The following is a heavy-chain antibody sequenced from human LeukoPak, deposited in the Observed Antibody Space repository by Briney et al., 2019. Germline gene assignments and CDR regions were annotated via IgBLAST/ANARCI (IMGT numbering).Heavy chain of an antibody. CDR3: ARLGLVRARNYLDY. V-gene: IGHV3-72*01. J-gene: IGHJ4*02. D-gene: IGHD1-26*01. CDR2: IRNKANRYTT. CDR1: GVTFSDHQ. Sequence: GGSLRLSCAATGVTFSDHQMDLVRQAPGKGLERVGRIRNKANRYTTESAPSVKGRFIISRDDSRNSLYLQMNSLKTEDTAAYYCARLGLVRARNYLDYWGQGTLVTVSS.